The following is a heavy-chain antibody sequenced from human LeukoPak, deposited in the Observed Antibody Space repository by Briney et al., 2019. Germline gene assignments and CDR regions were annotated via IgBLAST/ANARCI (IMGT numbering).Heavy chain of an antibody. Sequence: SETLSLTCAVYGGSFSGYYWSWIRQPPGNGLEWIGETNHSGSTNYNPSLKSRVTISVDTSKNQFSLKLSSVTAADTAVYYCARGPSLYSTVDYWGQGTLVTVSS. J-gene: IGHJ4*02. D-gene: IGHD6-13*01. V-gene: IGHV4-34*01. CDR2: TNHSGST. CDR1: GGSFSGYY. CDR3: ARGPSLYSTVDY.